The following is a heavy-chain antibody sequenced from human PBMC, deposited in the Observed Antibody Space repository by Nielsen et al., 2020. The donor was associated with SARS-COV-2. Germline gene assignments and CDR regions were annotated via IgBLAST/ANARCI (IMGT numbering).Heavy chain of an antibody. J-gene: IGHJ4*02. D-gene: IGHD3-3*01. CDR3: ARDWRGYYSFDY. Sequence: ASVKVSCKASGYTFTKYGISWVRQAPGQGLEWMGWISGNSDSAKYVKKFLGRVIMTTDTSTSTAYLEVRSLRSDDTAVYYCARDWRGYYSFDYWGQGTLVTVSS. V-gene: IGHV1-18*04. CDR1: GYTFTKYG. CDR2: ISGNSDSA.